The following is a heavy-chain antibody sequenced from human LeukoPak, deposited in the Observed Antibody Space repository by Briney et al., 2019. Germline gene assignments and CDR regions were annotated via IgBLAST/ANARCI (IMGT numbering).Heavy chain of an antibody. Sequence: KTGGSLRLSCAASGFTLSNAWMSWVRQAPGKGLEWVGRIKSKTDGGTTDYAAPMKGRFTISRDDSKNTLYLQMNSLKTEDTAVYYCTTDQYYYDSSGLNAFDIWGQGTMVTVSS. CDR1: GFTLSNAW. D-gene: IGHD3-22*01. CDR2: IKSKTDGGTT. J-gene: IGHJ3*02. CDR3: TTDQYYYDSSGLNAFDI. V-gene: IGHV3-15*01.